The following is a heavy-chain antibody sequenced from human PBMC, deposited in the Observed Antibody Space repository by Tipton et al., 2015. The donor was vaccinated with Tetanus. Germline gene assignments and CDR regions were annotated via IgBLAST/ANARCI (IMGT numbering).Heavy chain of an antibody. D-gene: IGHD6-13*01. CDR1: GGSISSPSYY. CDR3: AGVTAQRTELYFDH. V-gene: IGHV4-39*07. J-gene: IGHJ4*02. CDR2: VYYTGST. Sequence: TLSLTCTVSGGSISSPSYYWGWIRQPPGKGLEWIGSVYYTGSTNHNPSLKSRVTISMDRSKNQISLQLTSVAAADTAVYFCAGVTAQRTELYFDHWGQGTLVTVSS.